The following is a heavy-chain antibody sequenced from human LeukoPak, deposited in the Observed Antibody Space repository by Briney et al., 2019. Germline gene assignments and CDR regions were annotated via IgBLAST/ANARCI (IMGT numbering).Heavy chain of an antibody. CDR1: GYTFTSYG. D-gene: IGHD3-3*01. Sequence: ASVKVSCKASGYTFTSYGISWVRQAPGQGLVWMGWISAYNGNTNYAQKLQGRVTMTTDTSTSTAYMELWSLRSDDTAVYYCARNSITIFGVVIIYFGAFDIWGQGTMVTVSS. CDR2: ISAYNGNT. J-gene: IGHJ3*02. V-gene: IGHV1-18*01. CDR3: ARNSITIFGVVIIYFGAFDI.